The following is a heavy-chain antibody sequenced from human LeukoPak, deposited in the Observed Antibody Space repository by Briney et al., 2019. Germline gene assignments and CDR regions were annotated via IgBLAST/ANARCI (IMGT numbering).Heavy chain of an antibody. CDR2: IWYDGSNK. CDR3: ARETRQGQQLPPAFDI. J-gene: IGHJ3*02. CDR1: GFTFSSYG. Sequence: PGRSLRLSCAASGFTFSSYGMHWVRQAPGKGLEWVAVIWYDGSNKYYADSVKGRFTISRDNSKNTLYLQMNSLRAEDTAVYYCARETRQGQQLPPAFDIWGQGTMVTVSS. V-gene: IGHV3-33*01. D-gene: IGHD6-13*01.